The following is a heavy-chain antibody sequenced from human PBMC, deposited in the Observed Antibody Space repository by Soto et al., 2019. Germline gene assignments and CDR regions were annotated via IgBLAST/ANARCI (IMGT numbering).Heavy chain of an antibody. Sequence: SETLSLTCAVSGGSISSSNWWSCVRQPPGKGLEWIGEIYHSGSTNYNPSLKSRVTISVDKSKDQFSLKLSSVTAADTAVYYCARAPSSGWYGYWGQGTLVTVSS. CDR3: ARAPSSGWYGY. V-gene: IGHV4-4*02. CDR1: GGSISSSNW. CDR2: IYHSGST. J-gene: IGHJ4*02. D-gene: IGHD6-19*01.